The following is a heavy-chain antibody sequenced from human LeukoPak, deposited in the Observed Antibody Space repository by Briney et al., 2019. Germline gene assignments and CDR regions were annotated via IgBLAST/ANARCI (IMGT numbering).Heavy chain of an antibody. CDR2: INWNGGST. D-gene: IGHD4-11*01. CDR3: ARGRIYSKGAKYFQH. CDR1: GFTFDDYG. Sequence: GGSLRLSCAASGFTFDDYGMSWVRQAPGKGLEWVSGINWNGGSTGYADSVKGRFTISRDNAKNSLYLQMNSLRAEDTALYYCARGRIYSKGAKYFQHWGQGTLVTVSS. V-gene: IGHV3-20*04. J-gene: IGHJ1*01.